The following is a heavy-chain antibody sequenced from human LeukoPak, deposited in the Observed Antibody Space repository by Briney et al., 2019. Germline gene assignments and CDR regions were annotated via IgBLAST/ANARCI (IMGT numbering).Heavy chain of an antibody. CDR1: GYTLTELS. V-gene: IGHV1-24*01. CDR2: FGPEDGET. Sequence: GASVKVSCKVSGYTLTELSMHWVRQAPGKGLEWMGGFGPEDGETIYAQKFQGRVTMTEDTSTDTAYMELSSLRSEDTAVYYCATVTRGWEPYFDYWGQGTLVTVSS. D-gene: IGHD1-26*01. J-gene: IGHJ4*02. CDR3: ATVTRGWEPYFDY.